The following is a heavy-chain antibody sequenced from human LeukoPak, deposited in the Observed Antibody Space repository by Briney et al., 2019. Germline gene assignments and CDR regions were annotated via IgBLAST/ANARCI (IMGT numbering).Heavy chain of an antibody. Sequence: AGGSLRLSCAASGSTLSSHGMHWVRQAPGKGLEWVAGMWYDGSKEDYADSVKGRFTISRDMSKNTLNLQMNSLRVEDTAMFYCARDLSFGSLDFRGQGTLVTVSS. CDR3: ARDLSFGSLDF. V-gene: IGHV3-33*01. D-gene: IGHD1-26*01. CDR1: GSTLSSHG. CDR2: MWYDGSKE. J-gene: IGHJ4*02.